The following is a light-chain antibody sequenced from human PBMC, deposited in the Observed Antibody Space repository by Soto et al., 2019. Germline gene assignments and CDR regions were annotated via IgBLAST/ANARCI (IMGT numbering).Light chain of an antibody. J-gene: IGKJ5*01. V-gene: IGKV3-11*01. CDR3: QQRNIWPPVT. CDR1: PSVANF. CDR2: GAF. Sequence: PGERATLSCRASPSVANFVAWYQQKPGQAPRLPIYGAFNRATDIPARFSGSGSGTDFTLTISSLEPEDSAVYYCQQRNIWPPVTSGHGTRLEIK.